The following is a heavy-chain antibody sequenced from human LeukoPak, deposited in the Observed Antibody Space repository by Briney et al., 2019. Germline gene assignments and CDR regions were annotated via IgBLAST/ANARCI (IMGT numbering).Heavy chain of an antibody. V-gene: IGHV3-66*01. Sequence: GGSLRLSCAASGFAVSSNYMSWVRQAPGKGLEWVAVIYSGGSTNYADSVKGRFTISRDNAKNSLYLQMDSLRAEDTAVYYCATDKMGGSGSSDYWGQGTLVTVSS. J-gene: IGHJ4*02. CDR3: ATDKMGGSGSSDY. CDR2: IYSGGST. D-gene: IGHD3-10*01. CDR1: GFAVSSNY.